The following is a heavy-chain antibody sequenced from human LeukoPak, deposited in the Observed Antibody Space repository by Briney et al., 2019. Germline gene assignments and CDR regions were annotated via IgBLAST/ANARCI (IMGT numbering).Heavy chain of an antibody. CDR3: ARRAGGFDY. D-gene: IGHD3-16*01. CDR2: IYYSGST. Sequence: PSETLSLTXTVSGGSISSSSYYWGWISQPPGKGLEWIGSIYYSGSTYYNPSLKSRVTISVDTSKNQFSLKLSSVTAADTAVYYCARRAGGFDYWGQGTLVTVSS. J-gene: IGHJ4*02. CDR1: GGSISSSSYY. V-gene: IGHV4-39*01.